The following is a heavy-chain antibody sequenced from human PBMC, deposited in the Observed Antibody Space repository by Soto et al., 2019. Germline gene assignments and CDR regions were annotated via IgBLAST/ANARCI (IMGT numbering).Heavy chain of an antibody. CDR3: ARHGFGSLHGLVDV. J-gene: IGHJ6*02. D-gene: IGHD3-10*01. V-gene: IGHV4-59*08. CDR2: INYNGDS. Sequence: QVQLQESGPGLVKPSETLSLTCTVSGGSITNYYCSWFRQPPGKGLEWIGYINYNGDSAYNLSLNRRVTMSMDTSKTQFSLMLESVTATDTAVYYCARHGFGSLHGLVDVWGQGTTVIVSS. CDR1: GGSITNYY.